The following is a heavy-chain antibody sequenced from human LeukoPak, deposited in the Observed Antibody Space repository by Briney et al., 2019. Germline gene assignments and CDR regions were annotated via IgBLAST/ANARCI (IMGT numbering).Heavy chain of an antibody. Sequence: GRSLRLSCAASGFTFSSYAMHWVRQSPGKGLEWVAVISYDGSNKYYADSVKGRFTISRDNSKNTLYLQMNSLRAEDTAVYYCARKYCSSTSCHHPYYYYGMDVWGQGTTVTVSS. D-gene: IGHD2-2*01. CDR1: GFTFSSYA. CDR2: ISYDGSNK. V-gene: IGHV3-30-3*01. CDR3: ARKYCSSTSCHHPYYYYGMDV. J-gene: IGHJ6*02.